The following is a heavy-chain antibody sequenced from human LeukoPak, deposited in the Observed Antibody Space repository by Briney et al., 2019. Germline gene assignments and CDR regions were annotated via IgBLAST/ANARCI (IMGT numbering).Heavy chain of an antibody. Sequence: GGSLRLSCAASGFTFSSYAMHWVRQAPGKGLEWVAVISYDGSNKYYADSVKGRFTISRDNSKNTLYLQMNSLRAEDTAVYYCARTYYYDSSGYYPGDIWGQGTMVTVSS. V-gene: IGHV3-30-3*01. J-gene: IGHJ3*02. D-gene: IGHD3-22*01. CDR1: GFTFSSYA. CDR2: ISYDGSNK. CDR3: ARTYYYDSSGYYPGDI.